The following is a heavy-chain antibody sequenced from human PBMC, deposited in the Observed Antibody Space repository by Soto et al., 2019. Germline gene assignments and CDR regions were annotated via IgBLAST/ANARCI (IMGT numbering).Heavy chain of an antibody. Sequence: WASVKVSCKASGYTFTSYYMHWVRQAPGQGLEWMGIINPSGGSTSYAQKFQGRVTMTRDTSTSTVYMELSSLRSEDTAVYYCARGTRGYYDSSGYLGYWGQGTLVTVSS. CDR2: INPSGGST. V-gene: IGHV1-46*01. D-gene: IGHD3-22*01. J-gene: IGHJ4*02. CDR3: ARGTRGYYDSSGYLGY. CDR1: GYTFTSYY.